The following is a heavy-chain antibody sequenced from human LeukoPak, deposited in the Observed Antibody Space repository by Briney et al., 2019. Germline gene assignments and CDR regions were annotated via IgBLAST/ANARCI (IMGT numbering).Heavy chain of an antibody. Sequence: PGGSLRLSCAASGFIFSSYAMSWVRQAPGKGLEWVSGISGSGGSTYYADSVKGRFTISRDNSKNTLYLQMNSLRAEDTAVYYCARDSSGYYSAFDIWGQGTMVTVSS. V-gene: IGHV3-23*01. J-gene: IGHJ3*02. CDR3: ARDSSGYYSAFDI. CDR2: ISGSGGST. D-gene: IGHD3-22*01. CDR1: GFIFSSYA.